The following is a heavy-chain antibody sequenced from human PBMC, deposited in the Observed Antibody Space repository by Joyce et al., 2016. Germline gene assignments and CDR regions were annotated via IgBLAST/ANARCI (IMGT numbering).Heavy chain of an antibody. J-gene: IGHJ4*02. CDR3: AHRPNSGYDPSAFDF. V-gene: IGHV2-5*02. CDR2: IYWDEDK. CDR1: GFSLSNRGVG. Sequence: QITLKESGPTLVKPTQTLTLTCAFSGFSLSNRGVGVGWIRQPPGKALEWLALIYWDEDKRYSPSLKSRLTITKDTSRNQVVLTMTNMDPLETATYYCAHRPNSGYDPSAFDFWGQGTLVTVSS. D-gene: IGHD5-12*01.